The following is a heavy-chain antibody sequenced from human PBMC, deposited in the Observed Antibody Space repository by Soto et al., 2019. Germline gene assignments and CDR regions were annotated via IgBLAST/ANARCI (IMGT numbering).Heavy chain of an antibody. V-gene: IGHV3-30-3*01. CDR1: GFTFSSYA. Sequence: QVQLVESGGGVVQPGRSLRLSCAASGFTFSSYAMHWVSQAPGKGLEWVAVISYDGSNKYYADSVKGRFTISRDNSKNTLYLQMNSLRAEDTAVYYCAREGNGYYYGMYVWGQGTTVTVSS. CDR2: ISYDGSNK. J-gene: IGHJ6*02. D-gene: IGHD4-17*01. CDR3: AREGNGYYYGMYV.